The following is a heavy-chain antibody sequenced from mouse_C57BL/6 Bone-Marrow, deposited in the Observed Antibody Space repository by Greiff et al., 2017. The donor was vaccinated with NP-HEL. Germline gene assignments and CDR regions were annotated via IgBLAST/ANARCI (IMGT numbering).Heavy chain of an antibody. V-gene: IGHV5-4*01. D-gene: IGHD2-3*01. CDR1: GFTFSSYA. Sequence: EVQRVESGGGLVKPGGSLKLSCAASGFTFSSYAMSWVRQTPETSLEWVATIRDGGSYTYYPDNVKGRVTISRDNAKNNLYLQMSHLKSEDTAMYYCARADGYYYIDYWGQGTTLTVSS. CDR2: IRDGGSYT. J-gene: IGHJ2*01. CDR3: ARADGYYYIDY.